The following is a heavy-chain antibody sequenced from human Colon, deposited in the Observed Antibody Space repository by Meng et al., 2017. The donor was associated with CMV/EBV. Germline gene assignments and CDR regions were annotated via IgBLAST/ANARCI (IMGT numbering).Heavy chain of an antibody. CDR3: ARSRVVGATGPDY. CDR1: GFTFSSYG. CDR2: IYTNDNT. J-gene: IGHJ4*02. Sequence: GGSLRLSCAASGFTFSSYGMNWVRQAPGKGLEWVSVIYTNDNTFYADSVKGRFTISRDNSQNTLFLQMNSLRPEDTAVYYCARSRVVGATGPDYWGQGTLVTVSS. V-gene: IGHV3-66*02. D-gene: IGHD1-26*01.